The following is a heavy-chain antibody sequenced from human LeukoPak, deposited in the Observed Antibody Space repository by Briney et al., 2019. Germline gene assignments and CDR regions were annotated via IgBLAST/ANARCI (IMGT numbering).Heavy chain of an antibody. D-gene: IGHD5-18*01. V-gene: IGHV3-23*01. J-gene: IGHJ5*02. Sequence: PGGSLRLSCAASGFTFSDYYMSWVRQAPGKGLEWVSAISGSGGSTYYADSVKGRFTISRDNSKNTLYLQMNSLRAEDTAVYYCAKADGSFKQWLLRWFDPWGQGTLVTVSS. CDR1: GFTFSDYY. CDR3: AKADGSFKQWLLRWFDP. CDR2: ISGSGGST.